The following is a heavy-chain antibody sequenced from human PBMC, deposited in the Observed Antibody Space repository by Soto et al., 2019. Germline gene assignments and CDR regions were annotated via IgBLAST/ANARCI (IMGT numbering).Heavy chain of an antibody. CDR1: GFTFSKYW. CDR2: INADATTT. V-gene: IGHV3-74*01. J-gene: IGHJ4*02. D-gene: IGHD6-6*01. Sequence: EVQLVESGGGLVQPGGSLRLSCAVSGFTFSKYWMHWVRQAPGKGLVWVSRINADATTTTYADSVKGRFTISRNNARNSLYLHMNTLCAEDTAVYYCASPVRSSSSGELNWGQGTLVTVSS. CDR3: ASPVRSSSSGELN.